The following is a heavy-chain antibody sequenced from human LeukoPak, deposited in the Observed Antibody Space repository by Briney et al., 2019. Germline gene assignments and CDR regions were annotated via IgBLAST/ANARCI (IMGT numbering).Heavy chain of an antibody. Sequence: ASVKVSCKASGYTFTSYDINWVRQATGQGLEWMGWMNPNSGNTSYAQKFQGRVTMTRDMSTSTVYMELSSLRSEDTAVYYCARAEQVITGKPIDYWGQGTLVTVSS. CDR2: MNPNSGNT. J-gene: IGHJ4*02. CDR1: GYTFTSYD. V-gene: IGHV1-8*01. D-gene: IGHD3-22*01. CDR3: ARAEQVITGKPIDY.